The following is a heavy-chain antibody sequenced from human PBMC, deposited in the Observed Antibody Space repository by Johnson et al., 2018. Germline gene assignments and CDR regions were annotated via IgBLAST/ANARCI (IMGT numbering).Heavy chain of an antibody. D-gene: IGHD3-22*01. CDR1: GYTFSDYV. J-gene: IGHJ5*01. CDR2: INTGKAKT. CDR3: ARVLVAYYNSSGYSWFDS. Sequence: QVQLVESGAEVKKPGASVKLSCQASGYTFSDYVMHWLRQVPGQRLDWMGWINTGKAKTKYAEKFQGRVSITRDTSASTVYMELTSLKSEDTAIYYCARVLVAYYNSSGYSWFDSWGQGTLVTVSS. V-gene: IGHV1-3*04.